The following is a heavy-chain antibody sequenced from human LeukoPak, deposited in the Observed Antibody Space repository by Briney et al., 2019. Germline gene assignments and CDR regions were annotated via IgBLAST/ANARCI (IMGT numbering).Heavy chain of an antibody. Sequence: KPSQTLSLTCTVSGGSISSGDYYWSWIRQPPGKGLEWIGYIYYSGSTYYNPSLKSRVTISVDTSKNQFSLKLSSVTAADTAVYCCAREAYYYDSTTLDPWGQGTLVTVSS. CDR1: GGSISSGDYY. V-gene: IGHV4-30-4*01. CDR3: AREAYYYDSTTLDP. CDR2: IYYSGST. J-gene: IGHJ5*02. D-gene: IGHD3-22*01.